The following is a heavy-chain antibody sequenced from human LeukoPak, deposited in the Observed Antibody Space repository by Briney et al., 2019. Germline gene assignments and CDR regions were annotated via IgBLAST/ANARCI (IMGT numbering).Heavy chain of an antibody. CDR1: GGTFSSYA. CDR2: IIPIFGTA. V-gene: IGHV1-69*13. CDR3: ARSHYDSSGYYYFFDY. D-gene: IGHD3-22*01. J-gene: IGHJ4*02. Sequence: SVKVSCKASGGTFSSYAISWVRQAPGQGLEWMGGIIPIFGTANYAQKFQGRVTITADESTSTAYMELSSLRSEDAAVYYCARSHYDSSGYYYFFDYWGQGTLVTVSS.